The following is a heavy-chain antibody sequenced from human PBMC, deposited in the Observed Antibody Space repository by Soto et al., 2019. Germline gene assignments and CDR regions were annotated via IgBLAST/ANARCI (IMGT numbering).Heavy chain of an antibody. D-gene: IGHD2-8*01. CDR1: GGSISSYY. CDR3: ARMLSFRPTLYFDY. J-gene: IGHJ4*02. V-gene: IGHV4-59*01. Sequence: QVQLQESGPGLVKPSETLSLTCTVSGGSISSYYWSWIRQPPGKGLEWIGYIYYSGSTKTNYNPALXXXVXXAVDRAKNQCSRKLRSVTAADTAVYYCARMLSFRPTLYFDYWGQGTLVTVSS. CDR2: IYYSGSTKT.